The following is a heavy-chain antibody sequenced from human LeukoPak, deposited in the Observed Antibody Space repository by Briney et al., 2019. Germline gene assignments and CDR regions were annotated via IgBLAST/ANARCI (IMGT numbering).Heavy chain of an antibody. CDR2: ISAYNGNT. Sequence: ASVKVSCKASGYTFTSYGISWVRQAPGQGLEWMGWISAYNGNTNYAQKLQGRVTMTTDTSTSTAYMELRSLRSDDTAVYYCARGCSGGTCEERNNWFDPWGQGTLVTVSS. CDR1: GYTFTSYG. D-gene: IGHD2-15*01. J-gene: IGHJ5*02. CDR3: ARGCSGGTCEERNNWFDP. V-gene: IGHV1-18*01.